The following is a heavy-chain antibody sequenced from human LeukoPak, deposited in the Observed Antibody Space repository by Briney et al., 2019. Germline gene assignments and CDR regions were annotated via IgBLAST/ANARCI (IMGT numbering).Heavy chain of an antibody. CDR3: AKDHLPGDPVYYYYGMDV. CDR2: ISGSGGST. CDR1: GFTFSSYA. Sequence: PGGSLRLSCAASGFTFSSYAMSWVRQAPGKGLEWVSAISGSGGSTYYADSVKGRFTISRDNSKNTLYLQMNSLRAEDTAVYYCAKDHLPGDPVYYYYGMDVWGQGTTVTVSS. V-gene: IGHV3-23*01. J-gene: IGHJ6*02. D-gene: IGHD4-17*01.